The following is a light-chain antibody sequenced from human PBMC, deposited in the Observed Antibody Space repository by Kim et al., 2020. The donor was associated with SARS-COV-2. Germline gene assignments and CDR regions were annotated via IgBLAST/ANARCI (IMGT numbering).Light chain of an antibody. J-gene: IGLJ2*01. CDR3: CSYTTISTFV. CDR1: SSDVAAYNY. V-gene: IGLV2-14*04. CDR2: DHT. Sequence: GQSITIACTGTSSDVAAYNYVSWYRQHPGKAPKLMILDHTKRPSGVSNRFSGSKSGNTASLTISGLQAEDEADYYCCSYTTISTFVFGGGTKVTVL.